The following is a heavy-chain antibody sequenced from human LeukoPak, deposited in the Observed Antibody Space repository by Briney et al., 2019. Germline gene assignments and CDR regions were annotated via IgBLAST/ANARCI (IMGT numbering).Heavy chain of an antibody. CDR1: GFTFSSYS. Sequence: GGSLRLSCAASGFTFSSYSMNWVRQAPGKGLEWVSYISSSSSTIYYADSVKGRFTISRDNAKNSPYLQMNSLRAEDTAVYYCARARDIVVVPAATEYNWFDPWGQGTLVTVSS. J-gene: IGHJ5*02. CDR2: ISSSSSTI. V-gene: IGHV3-48*01. D-gene: IGHD2-2*01. CDR3: ARARDIVVVPAATEYNWFDP.